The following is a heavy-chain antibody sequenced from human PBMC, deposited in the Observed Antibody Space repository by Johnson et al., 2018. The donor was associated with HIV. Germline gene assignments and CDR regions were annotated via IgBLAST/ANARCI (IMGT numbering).Heavy chain of an antibody. CDR2: ISGSGTTT. J-gene: IGHJ3*01. CDR3: AKVRGGWLGHDAFDL. V-gene: IGHV3-23*04. Sequence: MLLVESGGGVVQPGRSLRLSCAASGFPFSSYAMHWVRQAPGKGLEWVSGISGSGTTTYYGDSVKVRFTISRDNSKNTIYLQMNILRGEDTAVYYCAKVRGGWLGHDAFDLWGQGTMVTVSS. CDR1: GFPFSSYA. D-gene: IGHD6-19*01.